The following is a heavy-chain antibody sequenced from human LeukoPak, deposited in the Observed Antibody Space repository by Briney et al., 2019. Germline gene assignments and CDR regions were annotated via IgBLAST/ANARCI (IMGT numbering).Heavy chain of an antibody. V-gene: IGHV3-21*04. CDR2: ISSRSSYI. J-gene: IGHJ4*02. Sequence: SGGSLRLSCAASGFTFSSYSMNWVRQAPGKGLEWVSSISSRSSYIYYADSVEGRFTISRDNAKNSLYLQMNSLRAEDTAVYYCALRGYSSGWYADYWGQGTLVTVSS. CDR1: GFTFSSYS. D-gene: IGHD6-19*01. CDR3: ALRGYSSGWYADY.